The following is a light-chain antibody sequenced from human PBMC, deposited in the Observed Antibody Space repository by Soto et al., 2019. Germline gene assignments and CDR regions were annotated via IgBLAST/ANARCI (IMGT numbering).Light chain of an antibody. CDR1: QDIRNY. CDR2: AAS. J-gene: IGKJ3*01. CDR3: QRYHSALLT. Sequence: DIQMTQSPSSLSASVGDRVTMTCRASQDIRNYVAWYQQKPGEVPKLLIYAASTLQSRVPARFSGGGFGTDFTLTISSLRPEDVASYYCQRYHSALLTFGPGTKVDLK. V-gene: IGKV1-27*01.